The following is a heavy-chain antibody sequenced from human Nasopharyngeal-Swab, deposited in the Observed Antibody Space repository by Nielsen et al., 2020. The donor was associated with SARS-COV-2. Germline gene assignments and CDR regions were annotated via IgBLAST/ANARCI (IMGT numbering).Heavy chain of an antibody. J-gene: IGHJ4*02. CDR1: GYTFTSSG. D-gene: IGHD2-8*02. V-gene: IGHV1-18*04. Sequence: ASVKVSCKTSGYTFTSSGINWVRQAPGQGLEWMGWISTYNGNTHYEQKFRGRVSMTTDTSTNTDYMELRSLTSDDTAVYFCARNPTARTVSHYFDYWGQGALVTVSS. CDR2: ISTYNGNT. CDR3: ARNPTARTVSHYFDY.